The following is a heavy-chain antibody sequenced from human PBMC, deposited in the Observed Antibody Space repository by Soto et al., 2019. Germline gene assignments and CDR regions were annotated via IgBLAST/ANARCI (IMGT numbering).Heavy chain of an antibody. CDR3: ASLGVEWLLSSRSMDY. V-gene: IGHV4-39*01. CDR2: IYYSGST. D-gene: IGHD3-3*01. Sequence: QLQLQESGPGLVKPSETLSLTCTVSGGSISSSSYYWGWIRQPPGKGLEWIGSIYYSGSTYYNPSLKCRVTISVDTSKNQFSLKLSSVTAADTAVYYCASLGVEWLLSSRSMDYWGQGTLVTVSS. CDR1: GGSISSSSYY. J-gene: IGHJ4*02.